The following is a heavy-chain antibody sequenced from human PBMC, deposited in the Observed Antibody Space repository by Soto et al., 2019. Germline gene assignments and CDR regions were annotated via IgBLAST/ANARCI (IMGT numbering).Heavy chain of an antibody. D-gene: IGHD3-22*01. J-gene: IGHJ4*02. CDR1: GFTLSDYY. CDR3: ARSHLYYDSSGYPDY. CDR2: INNDGSTT. V-gene: IGHV3-74*01. Sequence: GGSLRLSWAASGFTLSDYYMTWVRQTPGKGLVWVSRINNDGSTTTYADSVKGRFTISRDNAKNSLYLQMNSLRAEDTAVYYCARSHLYYDSSGYPDYWGQGTLVTVSS.